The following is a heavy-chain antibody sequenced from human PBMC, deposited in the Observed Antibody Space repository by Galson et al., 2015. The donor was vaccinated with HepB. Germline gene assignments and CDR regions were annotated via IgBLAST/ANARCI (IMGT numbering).Heavy chain of an antibody. CDR3: ARGGDSSGWDDAFDI. D-gene: IGHD6-19*01. CDR1: GGTFSSYG. J-gene: IGHJ3*02. Sequence: SVKVSCKASGGTFSSYGISWVRQAPGQGLEWMGWISAYNGNTNYAQKLQGRVTMTTDTSTSTTYMELRSLRSDDTAVYYCARGGDSSGWDDAFDIWGQGTMVTVSS. V-gene: IGHV1-18*01. CDR2: ISAYNGNT.